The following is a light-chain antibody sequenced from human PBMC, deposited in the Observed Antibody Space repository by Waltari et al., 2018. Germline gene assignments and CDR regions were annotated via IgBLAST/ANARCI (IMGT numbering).Light chain of an antibody. CDR1: SSGLGWYNY. CDR3: CSYAGSYTWV. J-gene: IGLJ2*01. V-gene: IGLV2-11*02. CDR2: DVS. Sequence: QSALTQPRSVSGSPGQSVTISCTGTSSGLGWYNYVSWYQQHPGKAPKLMIYDVSKRPSGVPDRFSGSKSGNTASLTISGLQAEDEADYYCCSYAGSYTWVFGGGTKLTVL.